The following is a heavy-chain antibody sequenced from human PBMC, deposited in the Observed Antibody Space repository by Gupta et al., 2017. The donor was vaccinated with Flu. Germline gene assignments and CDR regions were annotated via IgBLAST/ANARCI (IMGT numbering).Heavy chain of an antibody. Sequence: QVQLQESGPGLVKPSQTLSLTCTVSGGSISSGGYYWSWIRQHPGKGLEWIGYIYYSGSTYYNPSLKSRVTRSVDTSKNQFSLKLSAGTAADTAVYYWARERGGYCSSTSGYAPASYGMDVWGQGTTVTVSS. CDR2: IYYSGST. CDR1: GGSISSGGYY. J-gene: IGHJ6*02. V-gene: IGHV4-31*03. CDR3: ARERGGYCSSTSGYAPASYGMDV. D-gene: IGHD2-2*01.